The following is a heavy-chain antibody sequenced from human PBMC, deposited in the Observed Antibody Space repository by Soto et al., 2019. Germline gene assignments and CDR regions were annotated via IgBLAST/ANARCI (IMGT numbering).Heavy chain of an antibody. CDR3: ARDNLSEGSTAY. CDR1: GFTFSSYV. CDR2: IWYDGSNK. D-gene: IGHD3-10*01. Sequence: GGSLRLSCAASGFTFSSYVMHWVCQAPGKGLEWVAVIWYDGSNKYYADSVKGRFTISRDNSKNTLYLQMNSLRAEDTAVYYCARDNLSEGSTAYWGQGTLVTVSS. V-gene: IGHV3-33*01. J-gene: IGHJ4*02.